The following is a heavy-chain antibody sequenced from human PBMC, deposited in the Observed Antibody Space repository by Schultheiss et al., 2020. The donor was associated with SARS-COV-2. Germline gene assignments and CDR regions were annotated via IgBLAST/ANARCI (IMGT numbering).Heavy chain of an antibody. D-gene: IGHD2-2*01. V-gene: IGHV3-30*02. J-gene: IGHJ6*02. Sequence: GGSLRLSCAASGFTFSSYGMHWVRQAPGKGLEWVAVIWYDGSNKYYADSVKGRFTISRDNSKNTLYLQMNSLRAEDTAVYYCAKDKMYCSSTSCYVNYYYYGMDVWGQGTTVTVSS. CDR1: GFTFSSYG. CDR3: AKDKMYCSSTSCYVNYYYYGMDV. CDR2: IWYDGSNK.